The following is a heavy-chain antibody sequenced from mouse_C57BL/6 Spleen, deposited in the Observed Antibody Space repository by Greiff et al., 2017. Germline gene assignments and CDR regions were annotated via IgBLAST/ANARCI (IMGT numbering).Heavy chain of an antibody. CDR3: ARDPSTYWYFDV. V-gene: IGHV5-4*01. CDR1: GFTFSSYA. CDR2: ISDGGSYT. D-gene: IGHD5-1*01. Sequence: EVQLVESGGGLVKPGGSLKLSCAASGFTFSSYAMSWVRQTPEKRLEWVATISDGGSYTYYPDNVKGRFTISRDNAKNNLYLQMSHLKSEDTAMYYCARDPSTYWYFDVWGTGTTVTVSS. J-gene: IGHJ1*03.